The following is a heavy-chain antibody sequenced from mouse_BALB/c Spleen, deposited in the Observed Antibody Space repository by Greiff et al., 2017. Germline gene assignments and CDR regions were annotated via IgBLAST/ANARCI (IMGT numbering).Heavy chain of an antibody. CDR3: AAYGNSPGLAY. Sequence: DVQLQESGAELVRPGALVKLSCKASGFNIKDYYMHWVKQRPEQGLEWIGWIDPENGNTIYDPKFQGKASITADTSSNTAYLQLSSLTSEDTAVYYCAAYGNSPGLAYWGQGTLVTVSA. J-gene: IGHJ3*01. V-gene: IGHV14-1*02. CDR1: GFNIKDYY. D-gene: IGHD2-1*01. CDR2: IDPENGNT.